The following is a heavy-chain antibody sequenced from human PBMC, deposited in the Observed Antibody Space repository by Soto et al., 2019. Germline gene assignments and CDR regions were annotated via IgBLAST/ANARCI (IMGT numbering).Heavy chain of an antibody. CDR3: AKAVGATGEGTSAFDI. CDR1: GYTFTDYR. V-gene: IGHV1-46*01. CDR2: INPSGGST. J-gene: IGHJ3*02. D-gene: IGHD7-27*01. Sequence: ASVKVSCKASGYTFTDYRMHWVRQAPGQGLEWMGIINPSGGSTSYAQKFQGRVTMTRDTSTSTVYMELSSLRSEDTAVYYCAKAVGATGEGTSAFDIWGQGTMVTV.